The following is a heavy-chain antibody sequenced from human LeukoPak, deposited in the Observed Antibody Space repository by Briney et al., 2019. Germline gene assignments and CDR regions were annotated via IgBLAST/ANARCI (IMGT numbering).Heavy chain of an antibody. CDR3: ASMTLWFGESRYYFDY. Sequence: ASVKVSCKASGYTFTGYYMHWVRQAPGQGLEWMGWINPNSGGTNYAQKFQGRVTMTRDTSISTAYMELSRLRSDGTAVYYCASMTLWFGESRYYFDYWGQGTLVTVSS. CDR1: GYTFTGYY. V-gene: IGHV1-2*02. J-gene: IGHJ4*02. CDR2: INPNSGGT. D-gene: IGHD3-10*01.